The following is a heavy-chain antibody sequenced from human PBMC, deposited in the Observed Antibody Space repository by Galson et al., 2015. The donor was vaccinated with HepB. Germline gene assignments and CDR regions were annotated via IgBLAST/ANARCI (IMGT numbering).Heavy chain of an antibody. D-gene: IGHD1-1*01. J-gene: IGHJ4*02. V-gene: IGHV3-23*01. CDR2: ITHTGANT. CDR3: AKGITTLRLGPFDH. Sequence: SLRLSCAASGFLFSSYAMSWVRQAPGKGLEWVSTITHTGANTYSADSVKGRFTISRDNSKNTLYLHMNSLRAEDTAVYYCAKGITTLRLGPFDHWGQGTLVAVSS. CDR1: GFLFSSYA.